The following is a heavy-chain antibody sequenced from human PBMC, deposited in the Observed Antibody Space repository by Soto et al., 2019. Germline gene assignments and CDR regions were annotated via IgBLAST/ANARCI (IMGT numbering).Heavy chain of an antibody. Sequence: GASVKVSCKASGFTFTSSAMQWVRQARGQRLEWIGWIVVGSGNTNYAQKFQERVTITRDMSTSIAYMELSSLRSEDTAVFYCAAVPQGDYGEYYYYYMDVWGKGTTVTVSS. V-gene: IGHV1-58*02. CDR3: AAVPQGDYGEYYYYYMDV. CDR2: IVVGSGNT. J-gene: IGHJ6*03. CDR1: GFTFTSSA. D-gene: IGHD4-17*01.